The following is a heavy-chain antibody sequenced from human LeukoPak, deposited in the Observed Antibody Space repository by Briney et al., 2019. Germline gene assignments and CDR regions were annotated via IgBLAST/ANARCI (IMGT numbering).Heavy chain of an antibody. CDR2: ISGSGGST. V-gene: IGHV3-23*01. CDR3: ARSIYASGSFYTFDI. D-gene: IGHD3-10*01. Sequence: GGSLRLSCAASGFTFSSFVMSWVRQAPGKAPEWVSGISGSGGSTYSADSVKGRFTISRDNSKNTLYLQMNTLRAEDTAVYYCARSIYASGSFYTFDIWGQGTMVTVSS. J-gene: IGHJ3*02. CDR1: GFTFSSFV.